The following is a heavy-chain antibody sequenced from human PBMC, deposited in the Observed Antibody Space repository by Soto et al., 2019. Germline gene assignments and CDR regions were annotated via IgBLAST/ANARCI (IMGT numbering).Heavy chain of an antibody. CDR1: GFTFSSYG. D-gene: IGHD3-10*01. CDR2: ISYDGSNK. Sequence: GGSLRLSCAASGFTFSSYGMHWVRQAPGKGLEWVAVISYDGSNKYYADSVKGRFTISRDNSKNTLYLQMNSLRAEDTAVYYCAKDRWFGELHYRAEYFQHWGQGTLVTVSS. CDR3: AKDRWFGELHYRAEYFQH. V-gene: IGHV3-30*18. J-gene: IGHJ1*01.